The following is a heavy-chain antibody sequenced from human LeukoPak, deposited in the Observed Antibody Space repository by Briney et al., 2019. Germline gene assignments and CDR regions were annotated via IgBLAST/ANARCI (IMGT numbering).Heavy chain of an antibody. CDR1: GFTVSSNY. CDR3: ARDPAPYYYDSSGHNVGYYYYMDV. D-gene: IGHD3-22*01. CDR2: IYSGGST. Sequence: GGSLRLSCAASGFTVSSNYMSWVRQAPGKGLEWVSVIYSGGSTYYADSVKGRFTISRDSSKNTLYLQMNSLRAEDTAVYYCARDPAPYYYDSSGHNVGYYYYMDVRGKGTTVTVSS. J-gene: IGHJ6*03. V-gene: IGHV3-53*01.